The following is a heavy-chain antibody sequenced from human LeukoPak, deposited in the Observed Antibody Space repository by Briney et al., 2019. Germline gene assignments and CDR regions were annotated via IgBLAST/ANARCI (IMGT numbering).Heavy chain of an antibody. D-gene: IGHD3-22*01. Sequence: GGSLRLSCAASGFTFSSYSMNWVRQAPGKGLEWVSYISSSSTIYYADSVKGRFTISRDNAKNSLYLQMNSLRAEDTAVYYCARACYYDSSGYCHDAFDIWGQGTMVTVSS. CDR2: ISSSSTI. CDR3: ARACYYDSSGYCHDAFDI. V-gene: IGHV3-48*01. J-gene: IGHJ3*02. CDR1: GFTFSSYS.